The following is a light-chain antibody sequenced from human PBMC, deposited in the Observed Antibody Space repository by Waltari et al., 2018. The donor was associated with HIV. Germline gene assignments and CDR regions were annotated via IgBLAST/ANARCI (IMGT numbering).Light chain of an antibody. Sequence: DIQMTQSPRFMSAFVGDRVTITCRASQGLSTWLAWYQQKPGKVPQLLIHGASSLHSGVPSRFNGSGSGTQFSLTISSLQSEDFATYYCQQTNGFLLTFGGGTTVE. J-gene: IGKJ4*01. CDR2: GAS. CDR1: QGLSTW. V-gene: IGKV1-12*01. CDR3: QQTNGFLLT.